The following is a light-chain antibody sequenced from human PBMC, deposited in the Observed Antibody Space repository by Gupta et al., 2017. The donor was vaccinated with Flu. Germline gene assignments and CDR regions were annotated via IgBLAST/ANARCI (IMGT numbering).Light chain of an antibody. V-gene: IGKV3-20*01. Sequence: SQSLSNNYLAWYQQKPGQAPRLLIYGASSRATGIPDRFSGSGSGTDFTLTIDRLEPEDFAVYYCQQYDSSSGTFGQGTKVEIK. CDR3: QQYDSSSGT. CDR1: QSLSNNY. J-gene: IGKJ1*01. CDR2: GAS.